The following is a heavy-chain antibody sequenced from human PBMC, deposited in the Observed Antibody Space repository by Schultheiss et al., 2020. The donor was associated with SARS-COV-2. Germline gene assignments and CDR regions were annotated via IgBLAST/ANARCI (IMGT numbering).Heavy chain of an antibody. CDR1: GFTFSNAW. D-gene: IGHD1-20*01. CDR2: IKSKTDGGTT. Sequence: GGSLRLSCAASGFTFSNAWMSWVRQAPGKGLEWVGRIKSKTDGGTTDYAAPVKGRFTISRDDSKNTLYLQMNSLKTEDTAVYYCTAHPNWNYLDYWGQGTLVTVSS. CDR3: TAHPNWNYLDY. V-gene: IGHV3-15*01. J-gene: IGHJ4*02.